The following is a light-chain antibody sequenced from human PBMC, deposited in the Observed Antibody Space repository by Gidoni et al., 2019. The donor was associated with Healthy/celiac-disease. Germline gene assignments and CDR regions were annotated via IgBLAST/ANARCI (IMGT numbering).Light chain of an antibody. Sequence: SYELTQPPSVSFSPVQTARITCSGDALPKQYAYWYQQKPGQAPVLVIYKDSERPSGIPERFSGSSSGTTVTLTISGVQAEDEADYYCQSADSSGTYPVVFGGGTKLTVL. CDR2: KDS. V-gene: IGLV3-25*03. J-gene: IGLJ2*01. CDR1: ALPKQY. CDR3: QSADSSGTYPVV.